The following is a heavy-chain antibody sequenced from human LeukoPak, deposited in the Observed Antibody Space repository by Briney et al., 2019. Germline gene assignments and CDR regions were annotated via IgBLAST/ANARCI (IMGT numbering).Heavy chain of an antibody. CDR1: GYTFTGYY. CDR2: INPSGGST. CDR3: ARGGTPVPAATYFDY. D-gene: IGHD2-2*01. J-gene: IGHJ4*02. V-gene: IGHV1-46*01. Sequence: ASVKVSCKASGYTFTGYYMHWVRQAPGQGLEWMGIINPSGGSTSYAQKFQGRVTMTRDTSTSTVYMELSSLRSEDTAVYYCARGGTPVPAATYFDYWGQGTLVTVSS.